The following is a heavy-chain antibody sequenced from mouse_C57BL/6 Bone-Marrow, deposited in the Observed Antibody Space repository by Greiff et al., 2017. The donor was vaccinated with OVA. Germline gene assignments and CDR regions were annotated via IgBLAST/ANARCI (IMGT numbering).Heavy chain of an antibody. D-gene: IGHD1-1*01. V-gene: IGHV5-4*01. CDR2: ISDGGSYT. CDR3: AREQSTTVVAPYFAMDY. CDR1: GFTFSSYA. Sequence: EVQLVEPGGGLVKPGGSLKLSCAASGFTFSSYAMPWVRQTPEKRLEWVATISDGGSYTYYPDNVKGRFTISRDNAKNNLYLQMSQLKAENTAMYYCAREQSTTVVAPYFAMDYWGQGTSVTVTS. J-gene: IGHJ4*01.